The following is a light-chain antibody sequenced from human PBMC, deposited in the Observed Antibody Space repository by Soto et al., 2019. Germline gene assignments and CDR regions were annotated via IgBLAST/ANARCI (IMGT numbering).Light chain of an antibody. CDR2: GAS. V-gene: IGKV3-15*01. CDR3: QPYNNWPLT. CDR1: QSVSSN. J-gene: IGKJ1*01. Sequence: EIVMTQSPATLSVSPGERATLSCRASQSVSSNLAWYQQKPGQAPRLLIYGASTRATGIPARFSGSGSGTEFTLTISSLQSEDFAVYYCQPYNNWPLTFGQGTKVDIK.